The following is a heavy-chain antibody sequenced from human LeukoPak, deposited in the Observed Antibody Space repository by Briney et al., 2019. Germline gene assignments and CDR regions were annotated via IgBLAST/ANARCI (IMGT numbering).Heavy chain of an antibody. Sequence: SVKVSCKASGGTFSSYAISWVRQAPGQGLEWMGRIIPILGIANYAQKFQGRVTITADESTSTAYMELSSLRSEDTAIYYCATYCSSANCYIWGYYFDYWGQGTLVTVSS. CDR1: GGTFSSYA. CDR2: IIPILGIA. D-gene: IGHD2-2*01. CDR3: ATYCSSANCYIWGYYFDY. V-gene: IGHV1-69*04. J-gene: IGHJ4*02.